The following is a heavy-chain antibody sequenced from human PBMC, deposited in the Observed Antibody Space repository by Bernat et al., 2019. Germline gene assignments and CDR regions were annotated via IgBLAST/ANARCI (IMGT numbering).Heavy chain of an antibody. D-gene: IGHD6-13*01. CDR3: ARDSAAAGTNPNDY. V-gene: IGHV3-33*01. CDR1: GFTFSSYG. Sequence: QVQLVESGGGVVQPGRSLRLSCAVSGFTFSSYGMHWVRQAPGKGLEWVAVIWYDGSNKYYADSVKCRFTISRDNSKNTLYLQMNSLRAEDTAVYYCARDSAAAGTNPNDYWGQGTLVTVSS. CDR2: IWYDGSNK. J-gene: IGHJ4*02.